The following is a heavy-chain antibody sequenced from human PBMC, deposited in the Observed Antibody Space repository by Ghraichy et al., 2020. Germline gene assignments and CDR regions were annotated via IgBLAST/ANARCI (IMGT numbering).Heavy chain of an antibody. CDR3: ARDGGNYYYYGMDV. J-gene: IGHJ6*02. CDR2: IIPILGIA. V-gene: IGHV1-69*04. Sequence: SVKVSCKASGGTFSSYAISWVRQAPGQGLEWMGRIIPILGIANYAQKFQGRVTITADKSTSTAYMELSSLRSEDTAVYYCARDGGNYYYYGMDVWGQGTTVTVSS. D-gene: IGHD1-26*01. CDR1: GGTFSSYA.